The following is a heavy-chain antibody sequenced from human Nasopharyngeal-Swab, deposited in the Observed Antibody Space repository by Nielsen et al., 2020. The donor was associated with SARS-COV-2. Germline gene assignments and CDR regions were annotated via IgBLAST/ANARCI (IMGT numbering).Heavy chain of an antibody. J-gene: IGHJ6*02. Sequence: GESLKISCAASGFTFSSYDMHWVRQATGKGLEWVSVIGTAGDTYYPGSVKGRFTISRENAKNSLYLQMNSLRAGDTAVYYCAREGKTTRYGMDVWGQGTTVTVSS. CDR3: AREGKTTRYGMDV. V-gene: IGHV3-13*04. CDR1: GFTFSSYD. D-gene: IGHD1-7*01. CDR2: IGTAGDT.